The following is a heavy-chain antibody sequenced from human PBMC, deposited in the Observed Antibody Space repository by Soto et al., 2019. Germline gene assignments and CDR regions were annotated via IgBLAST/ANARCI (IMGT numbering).Heavy chain of an antibody. CDR1: GYIFTNYG. D-gene: IGHD3-22*01. Sequence: QVQLVQSGTEVKKPGASVKVSCKASGYIFTNYGVTWVRQAPGQGLEWMGWISAYNGNTNYAQKLQGRVAMTTDTSTSTAYMELMSLRFDDKAVYYCARADIVGFDYWGQGTLVTVSS. CDR2: ISAYNGNT. CDR3: ARADIVGFDY. V-gene: IGHV1-18*01. J-gene: IGHJ4*02.